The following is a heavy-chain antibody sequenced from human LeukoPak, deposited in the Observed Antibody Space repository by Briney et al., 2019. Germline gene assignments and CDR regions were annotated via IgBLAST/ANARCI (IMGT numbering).Heavy chain of an antibody. V-gene: IGHV3-21*01. CDR2: ISSSSSYI. CDR1: GFSFTSYA. CDR3: ARGPMVRGVIINNWFDP. D-gene: IGHD3-10*01. Sequence: GSLRLSCSTSGFSFTSYAMNWVRQAPGKGLEWVSSISSSSSYIYYADSVKGRFTISRDNAKNSLYLQMNSLRAEDTAVYYCARGPMVRGVIINNWFDPWGQGTLVTVSS. J-gene: IGHJ5*02.